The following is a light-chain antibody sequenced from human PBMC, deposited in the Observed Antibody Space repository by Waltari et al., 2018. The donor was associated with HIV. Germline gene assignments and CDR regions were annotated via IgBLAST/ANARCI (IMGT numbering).Light chain of an antibody. CDR2: DAT. CDR3: QQYHTYPHT. J-gene: IGKJ1*01. Sequence: AIRMTQSPSPISASTGDRVSISCRASQNIGNSLAWYQQKPGSAPELLIYDATSVQSGVPSRFSGSGAGTEFTLTISCLQSEDLTTYFCQQYHTYPHTLGQGTTVELK. CDR1: QNIGNS. V-gene: IGKV1-8*01.